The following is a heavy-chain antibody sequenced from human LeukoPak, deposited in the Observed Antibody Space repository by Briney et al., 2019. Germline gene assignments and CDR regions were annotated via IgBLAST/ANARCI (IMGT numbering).Heavy chain of an antibody. J-gene: IGHJ4*02. CDR3: AKCSGGSCYSPFDY. D-gene: IGHD2-15*01. V-gene: IGHV3-23*01. CDR1: GFTFSSYA. CDR2: ISGSGGST. Sequence: TGGSLRLSGAASGFTFSSYAMSWVRQAPGKGLEWVSAISGSGGSTYYADSVKGRFTISRDNSKNTLYLQMNSLGAEDTAVYYCAKCSGGSCYSPFDYWGQGTLVTVSS.